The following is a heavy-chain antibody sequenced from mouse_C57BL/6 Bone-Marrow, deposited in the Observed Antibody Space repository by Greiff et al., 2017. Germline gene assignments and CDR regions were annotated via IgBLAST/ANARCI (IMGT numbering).Heavy chain of an antibody. J-gene: IGHJ1*03. D-gene: IGHD1-1*01. Sequence: QVQLQQSGPELVKPGASVKLSCKASGYTFTSYDMNWVKQRPGQGLEWIGWIYPRDGSTKYNEKFKGKATLTVDTSSSTAYMELHSLTSEDSAVYCCARDYGSSYWYFDVWGTGTTVTVSS. CDR1: GYTFTSYD. V-gene: IGHV1-85*01. CDR3: ARDYGSSYWYFDV. CDR2: IYPRDGST.